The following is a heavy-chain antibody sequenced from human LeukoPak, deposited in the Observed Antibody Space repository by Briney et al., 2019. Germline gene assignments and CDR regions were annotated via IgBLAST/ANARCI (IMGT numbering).Heavy chain of an antibody. Sequence: ASVKVSCKASGYTFTTYGINWVRLAPAQGLKWMGWISTNNGNTNYARKFQGRVTMTSDTSTSTAYRELRSLRSDDTAVYYCARDIEYSRSSVRFDPWGQGTLVTVSS. CDR2: ISTNNGNT. J-gene: IGHJ5*02. D-gene: IGHD6-6*01. V-gene: IGHV1-18*01. CDR3: ARDIEYSRSSVRFDP. CDR1: GYTFTTYG.